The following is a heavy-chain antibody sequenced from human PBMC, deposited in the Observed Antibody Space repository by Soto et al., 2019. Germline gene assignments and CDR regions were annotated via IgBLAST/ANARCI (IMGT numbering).Heavy chain of an antibody. V-gene: IGHV3-23*01. Sequence: GGSLRLSCAASGFTFSNYAMNWVRQAPGKGLEWVSVISGSGGSASYADSVQGRFTISRDNSNNTLYLQMNSLRAEDTAVYYCARYYYDSTGYDGMDVWGQGTTVTVSS. J-gene: IGHJ6*02. CDR2: ISGSGGSA. CDR3: ARYYYDSTGYDGMDV. CDR1: GFTFSNYA. D-gene: IGHD3-22*01.